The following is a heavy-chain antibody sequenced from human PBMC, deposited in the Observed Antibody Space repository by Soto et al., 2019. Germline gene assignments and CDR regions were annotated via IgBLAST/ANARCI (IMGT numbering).Heavy chain of an antibody. J-gene: IGHJ5*02. D-gene: IGHD1-26*01. Sequence: VASVKVSCKASGYTFTSYSISWVRQAPGQGLEWMGWISAYNGNTNYAQKLQGRVTMTTDTSTSTAYMELRSLRSDDTAVYYCARWGIVGATTPVGWFDPWGQGTLVTVSS. CDR3: ARWGIVGATTPVGWFDP. CDR2: ISAYNGNT. CDR1: GYTFTSYS. V-gene: IGHV1-18*01.